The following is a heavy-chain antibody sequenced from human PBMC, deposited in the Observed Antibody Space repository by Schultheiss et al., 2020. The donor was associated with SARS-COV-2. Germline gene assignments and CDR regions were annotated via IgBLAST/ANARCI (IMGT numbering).Heavy chain of an antibody. J-gene: IGHJ4*02. D-gene: IGHD3-3*01. CDR1: GGSISSSSYY. Sequence: SETLSLTCTVSGGSISSSSYYWGWIRQPPGKGLEWIGSIYYSGSTYYNPSLKSRVTISVDTSKNQFSLKLSSVTAADTAVYYCARHLKTYYDFWSGYPPGSFDYGGQGTLVTVSS. CDR3: ARHLKTYYDFWSGYPPGSFDY. V-gene: IGHV4-39*01. CDR2: IYYSGST.